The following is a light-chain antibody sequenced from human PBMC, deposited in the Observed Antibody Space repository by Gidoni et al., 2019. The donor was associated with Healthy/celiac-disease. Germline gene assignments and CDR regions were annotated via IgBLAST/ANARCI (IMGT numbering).Light chain of an antibody. CDR3: QQSNSTWT. CDR1: QSISSY. CDR2: AAS. V-gene: IGKV1-39*01. Sequence: IQMPQSPSSLSAPVGDRVTTTCRASQSISSYLTWYQQNPGKAPKLLIYAASSLQSGVPSRFSGSGSGTEFTLTISSLQPEDFATYYCQQSNSTWTFGQGTKVEIK. J-gene: IGKJ1*01.